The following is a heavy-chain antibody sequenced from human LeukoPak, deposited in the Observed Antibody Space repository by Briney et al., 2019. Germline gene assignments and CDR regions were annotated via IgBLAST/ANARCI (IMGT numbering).Heavy chain of an antibody. CDR1: GYTFTSYD. D-gene: IGHD4-23*01. V-gene: IGHV1-8*01. CDR3: AREGRDYGGNANYYYGMDV. CDR2: MNPNSGNT. Sequence: ASVKVSCKASGYTFTSYDINWVRQATGQGLEWMGWMNPNSGNTGYAQKFQGRVTMTRNTSISTAYMELSSLRSEDTAVYYCAREGRDYGGNANYYYGMDVWAKGPRSPSP. J-gene: IGHJ6*02.